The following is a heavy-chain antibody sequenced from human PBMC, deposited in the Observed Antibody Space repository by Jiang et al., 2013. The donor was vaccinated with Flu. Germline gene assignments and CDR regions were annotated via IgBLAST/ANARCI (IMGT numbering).Heavy chain of an antibody. V-gene: IGHV3-23*01. Sequence: DLVQPGGSLRLSCAASGFTFNNYAMSWVRQAPGKGLEWVSTINYSGGSTYYADSVKGRFTISRDNSKNTLYLQMNSLRAEDTAVYYCAKDRYSNEYYFDPWGQGTLVTVSS. CDR3: AKDRYSNEYYFDP. CDR2: INYSGGST. D-gene: IGHD4-11*01. J-gene: IGHJ5*02. CDR1: GFTFNNYA.